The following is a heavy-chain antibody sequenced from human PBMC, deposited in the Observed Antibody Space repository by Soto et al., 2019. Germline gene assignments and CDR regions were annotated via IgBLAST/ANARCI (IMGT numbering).Heavy chain of an antibody. CDR2: INPNNGVT. J-gene: IGHJ4*02. D-gene: IGHD6-19*01. CDR1: GYMFTGFY. Sequence: QVQLVQSGAEVKRPGASVKVSCKASGYMFTGFYLHWVRQAPGQGLEWMGWINPNNGVTTYAKNFQGRVTMTRDSSISIAYMELSSLRSDDTAVYFCAAAAIPVAGRHPDFWGQGTVVTVS. CDR3: AAAAIPVAGRHPDF. V-gene: IGHV1-2*02.